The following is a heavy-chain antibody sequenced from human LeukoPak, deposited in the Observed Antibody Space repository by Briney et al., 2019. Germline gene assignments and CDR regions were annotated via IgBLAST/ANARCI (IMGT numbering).Heavy chain of an antibody. V-gene: IGHV1-2*02. J-gene: IGHJ4*02. Sequence: ASVKVSCKASGYTFTGCYMHWVRQAPGQGLEWMGWINPNSGGTNYAQKFQGRVTMTRDTSISTAYMELSRLRSDDTAVYYCARDSGSYARQFDYWGQGTLVTVSS. D-gene: IGHD1-26*01. CDR1: GYTFTGCY. CDR3: ARDSGSYARQFDY. CDR2: INPNSGGT.